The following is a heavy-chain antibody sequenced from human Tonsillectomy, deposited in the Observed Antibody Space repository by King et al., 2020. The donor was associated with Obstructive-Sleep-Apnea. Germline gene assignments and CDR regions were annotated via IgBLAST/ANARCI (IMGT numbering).Heavy chain of an antibody. CDR2: IIPIFGTA. Sequence: QLVQSGAEVKKPGSSVKVSCQASGGTFSSYAISWVRQAPGQGLEWMGGIIPIFGTANYAQKFQGRVTITADESTSTDYMELSSLRSEDTAVYYCARPSDYDSSGPPHFDYWGQGTLVTVSS. CDR3: ARPSDYDSSGPPHFDY. CDR1: GGTFSSYA. V-gene: IGHV1-69*01. J-gene: IGHJ4*02. D-gene: IGHD3-22*01.